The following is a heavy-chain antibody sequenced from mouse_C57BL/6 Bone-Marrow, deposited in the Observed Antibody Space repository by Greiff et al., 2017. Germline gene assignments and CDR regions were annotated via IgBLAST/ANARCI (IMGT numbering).Heavy chain of an antibody. J-gene: IGHJ2*01. V-gene: IGHV5-15*01. CDR2: ISNLAYSI. CDR3: ARPYSNYPFDY. D-gene: IGHD2-5*01. Sequence: EVKLVESGGGLVQPGGSLKLSCAASGFTFSDYGMAWVRQAPRKGPEWVAFISNLAYSIYYADTVTGRFTISSENAKNTLYLEMSSLRSEDTAMYYCARPYSNYPFDYWGQGTTLTVSS. CDR1: GFTFSDYG.